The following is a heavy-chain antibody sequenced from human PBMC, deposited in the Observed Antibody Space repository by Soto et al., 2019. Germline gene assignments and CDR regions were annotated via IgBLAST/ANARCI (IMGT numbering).Heavy chain of an antibody. J-gene: IGHJ4*02. CDR1: GGSISSSNW. CDR3: ARGGYDILTGYYNAFDY. V-gene: IGHV4-4*02. D-gene: IGHD3-9*01. CDR2: IYHSGST. Sequence: SETLSLTCAVSGGSISSSNWWSWVRQPPGKGLEWIGEIYHSGSTNYNPSLKSRVTISVDKSKNKFSLKLSSVTAADTAVYYCARGGYDILTGYYNAFDYWGQGTLVTVPQ.